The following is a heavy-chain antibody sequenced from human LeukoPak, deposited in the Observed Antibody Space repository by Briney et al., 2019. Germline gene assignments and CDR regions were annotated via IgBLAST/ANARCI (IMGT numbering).Heavy chain of an antibody. CDR2: INGSGGST. CDR1: GFTFSSYA. V-gene: IGHV3-23*01. Sequence: PGGSLRLSCAASGFTFSSYAMSWVRQAPGKGLEWVSDINGSGGSTYYADSVKGRFTISRDNSKNTLYLQMNSLRAEDTAIYYCAKGVLPTGFDYWGQGTLVTVSS. J-gene: IGHJ4*01. D-gene: IGHD3-10*01. CDR3: AKGVLPTGFDY.